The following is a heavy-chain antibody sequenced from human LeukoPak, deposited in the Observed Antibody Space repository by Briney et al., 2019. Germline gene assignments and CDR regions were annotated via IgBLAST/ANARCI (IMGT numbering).Heavy chain of an antibody. CDR3: ARGSGGYYYYMDV. CDR2: IYYSGST. V-gene: IGHV4-59*01. Sequence: SETLSLTCAVYGGSFSGYYWSWIRQPPGKGLEWIGYIYYSGSTNYNPSLKSRVTISVDTSKNQFSLKLSSVTAADTAVYYCARGSGGYYYYMDVWGKGTTVTVSS. J-gene: IGHJ6*03. D-gene: IGHD6-19*01. CDR1: GGSFSGYY.